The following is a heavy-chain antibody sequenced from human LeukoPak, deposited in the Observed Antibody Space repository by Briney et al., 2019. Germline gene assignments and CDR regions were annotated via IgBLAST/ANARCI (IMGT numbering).Heavy chain of an antibody. CDR3: AKGGSGYGDYRNWFDP. D-gene: IGHD4-17*01. V-gene: IGHV3-23*01. CDR1: GFTFSTYN. CDR2: ISGSGGST. Sequence: GGSLRLSCAASGFTFSTYNISWVRQAPGKGLEWVSSISGSGGSTYYADSVKGRFTISRDNSKNTLYLQMNSLRAEDTAVYYCAKGGSGYGDYRNWFDPWGQGTLVTVSS. J-gene: IGHJ5*02.